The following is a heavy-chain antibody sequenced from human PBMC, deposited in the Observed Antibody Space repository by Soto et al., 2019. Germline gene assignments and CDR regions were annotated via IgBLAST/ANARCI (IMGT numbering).Heavy chain of an antibody. J-gene: IGHJ4*02. CDR2: TYYRSKWYN. CDR1: GDGVSSNSAA. Sequence: SQTLSLTCGISGDGVSSNSAAWNWIRRSPSRGLEWLGRTYYRSKWYNDYAVSVKSRITINPDTSKNQFSLQLNSVTPEDTAVYYCARGPIWFGELFEFDYWGQGTLISVSS. D-gene: IGHD3-10*01. V-gene: IGHV6-1*01. CDR3: ARGPIWFGELFEFDY.